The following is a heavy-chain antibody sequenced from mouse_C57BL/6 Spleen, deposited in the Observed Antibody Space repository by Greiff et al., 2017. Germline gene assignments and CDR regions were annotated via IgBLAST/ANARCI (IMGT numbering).Heavy chain of an antibody. Sequence: QVQLQQSGAELVRPGTSVKMSCKASGYTFTNYWIGWAKQRPGHGLEWIGDLYPGGGYTNYNEKFKGKATLTADKSSSTAYMQFSSLTSEDSAIYYCARGGSYYDYRYAMDYWGQGTSVTVSS. CDR2: LYPGGGYT. J-gene: IGHJ4*01. CDR3: ARGGSYYDYRYAMDY. V-gene: IGHV1-63*01. D-gene: IGHD2-4*01. CDR1: GYTFTNYW.